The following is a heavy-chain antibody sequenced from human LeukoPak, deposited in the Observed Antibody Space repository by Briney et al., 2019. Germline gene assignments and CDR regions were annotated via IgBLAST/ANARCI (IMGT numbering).Heavy chain of an antibody. J-gene: IGHJ6*04. V-gene: IGHV3-53*01. CDR3: AELGITMIGGV. CDR2: IYSGGST. D-gene: IGHD3-10*02. CDR1: GFTVSSNY. Sequence: GGSLRLSCAASGFTVSSNYMSWVRQAPGKGLEWVSIIYSGGSTFYADSVKGRFTISRDNAKNSLYLQMNSLRAEDTAVYYCAELGITMIGGVWGKGTTVTISS.